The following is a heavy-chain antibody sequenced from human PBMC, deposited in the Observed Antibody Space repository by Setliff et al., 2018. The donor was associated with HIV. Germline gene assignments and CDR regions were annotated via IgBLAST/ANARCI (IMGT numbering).Heavy chain of an antibody. J-gene: IGHJ4*02. CDR3: ATYSSAWAYFDY. CDR2: IYHSGSP. CDR1: GSFISNHW. Sequence: SETLSLTCAVSGSFISNHWWSWVRQPPGKGLEWIGEIYHSGSPIYNPSLKSRVTISIDKSKNHLSLKVNSVTAADTAVYYCATYSSAWAYFDYWGQGTLVTV. V-gene: IGHV4-4*02. D-gene: IGHD6-19*01.